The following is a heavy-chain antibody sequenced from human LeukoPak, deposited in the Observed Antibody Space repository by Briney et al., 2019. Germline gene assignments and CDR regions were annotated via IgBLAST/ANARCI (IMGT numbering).Heavy chain of an antibody. V-gene: IGHV1-2*02. J-gene: IGHJ4*02. Sequence: GASVKVSCKASGYTFTDYFLHWVRQAPGQGLEWMGWINPNSGGTNYAQKFQGRVTITADESTSTAYMELSSLRSEDTAVYYCARATDVLLWFGDPCCGLGYWGQGTLVTVSS. CDR2: INPNSGGT. D-gene: IGHD3-10*01. CDR3: ARATDVLLWFGDPCCGLGY. CDR1: GYTFTDYF.